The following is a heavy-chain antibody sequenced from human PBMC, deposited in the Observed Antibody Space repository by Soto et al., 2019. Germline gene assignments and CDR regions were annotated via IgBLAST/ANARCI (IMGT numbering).Heavy chain of an antibody. CDR3: TRVREYYDFWSGYYTY. J-gene: IGHJ4*02. CDR1: GFTFGYYA. D-gene: IGHD3-3*01. CDR2: IRSKAYGGTT. V-gene: IGHV3-49*03. Sequence: PGGSLRLSCTASGFTFGYYAMSWFRQSPGKGLEWVGFIRSKAYGGTTEYAASVKGRFTISRDDSKSIAYLQMNSLKTEDTAVYYCTRVREYYDFWSGYYTYWGQGTLVTVSS.